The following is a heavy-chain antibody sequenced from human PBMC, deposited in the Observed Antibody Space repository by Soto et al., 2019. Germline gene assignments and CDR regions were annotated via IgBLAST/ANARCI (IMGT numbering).Heavy chain of an antibody. D-gene: IGHD6-6*01. J-gene: IGHJ6*02. CDR1: GESFSGYY. CDR2: VDHRGST. V-gene: IGHV4-34*02. CDR3: ARYEYRNSLYGVDV. Sequence: QVHLQQRGAGLLKPSETLSLNCVVSGESFSGYYWRWIRQTPGMGLEWIGEVDHRGSTTYNPSLKNRASISIDSSKTLFSLELTSVTAADTALYFCARYEYRNSLYGVDVWGQGTRVTVSS.